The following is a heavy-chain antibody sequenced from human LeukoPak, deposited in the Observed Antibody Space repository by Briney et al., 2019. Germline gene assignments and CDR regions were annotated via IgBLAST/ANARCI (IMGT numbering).Heavy chain of an antibody. CDR1: GYTFTNYG. Sequence: ASVKVSCKASGYTFTNYGITWVRQAPGQGLEWMGWISGYNGNTRYAQEVQDRVTVTTDTSTTTAYMELRSLRSDDTAVYYCARAPNYSGSGSFFSDCWGQGTLVTVSS. J-gene: IGHJ4*02. CDR2: ISGYNGNT. D-gene: IGHD3-10*01. V-gene: IGHV1-18*01. CDR3: ARAPNYSGSGSFFSDC.